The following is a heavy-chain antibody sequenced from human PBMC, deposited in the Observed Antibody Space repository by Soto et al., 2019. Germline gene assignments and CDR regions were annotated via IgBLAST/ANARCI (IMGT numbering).Heavy chain of an antibody. D-gene: IGHD6-19*01. Sequence: QLQLQESGPGLVKPSETLSLTCTVSGGSISSSSYYWGWIRQPPGKGLEWIGSIYYSGSTYYNPSLKSRVTISVDTSKNQFSLKLSSVTAADTAVYYCASPIAVAGTLDRWDYYYGMDVWGQGTTVTVSS. CDR2: IYYSGST. J-gene: IGHJ6*02. V-gene: IGHV4-39*01. CDR1: GGSISSSSYY. CDR3: ASPIAVAGTLDRWDYYYGMDV.